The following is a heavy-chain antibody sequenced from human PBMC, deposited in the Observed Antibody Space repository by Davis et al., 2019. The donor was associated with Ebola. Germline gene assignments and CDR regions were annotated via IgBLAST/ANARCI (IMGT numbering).Heavy chain of an antibody. CDR3: ARGSERGFLERPSYDYYYMDV. CDR2: INHSGST. D-gene: IGHD3-3*01. V-gene: IGHV4-34*01. CDR1: GGSFSGYY. Sequence: PSETLSLTFAGYGGSFSGYYWSWIRQPPGKGLQWIGEINHSGSTYYNPSLKSRVTISVDTSKNQFPLKLSSVTAADTAVYYCARGSERGFLERPSYDYYYMDVWGKGTTVTVSS. J-gene: IGHJ6*03.